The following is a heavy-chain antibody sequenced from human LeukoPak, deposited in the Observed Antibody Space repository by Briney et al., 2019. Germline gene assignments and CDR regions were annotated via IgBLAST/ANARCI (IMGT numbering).Heavy chain of an antibody. J-gene: IGHJ6*02. D-gene: IGHD6-13*01. Sequence: GGSMRLAWAADAFTFVSYWMSWDRQAQGEGLEWVAYINQDGSEKYYGDSVKDRFNISRDNAKNSVYLQMYRLRAEDTAVYFCAREKRKQQLWAHYYYGMDVWGQGTTVTVSS. CDR3: AREKRKQQLWAHYYYGMDV. CDR1: AFTFVSYW. CDR2: INQDGSEK. V-gene: IGHV3-7*01.